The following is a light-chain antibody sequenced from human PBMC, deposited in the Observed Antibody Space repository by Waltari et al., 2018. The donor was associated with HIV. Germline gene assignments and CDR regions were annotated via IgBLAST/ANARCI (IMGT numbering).Light chain of an antibody. Sequence: EIVLPHSPATLSLSPGARVTLSCQSSQIIKNNYLAWYQQKGGLAPRLLIYDASRRASGIPDRFSGSGSGTDCTLTISRLEPDDFATYYCHQCGSAVSDTVGQGSKLEIK. CDR3: HQCGSAVSDT. J-gene: IGKJ2*01. V-gene: IGKV3D-20*01. CDR1: QIIKNNY. CDR2: DAS.